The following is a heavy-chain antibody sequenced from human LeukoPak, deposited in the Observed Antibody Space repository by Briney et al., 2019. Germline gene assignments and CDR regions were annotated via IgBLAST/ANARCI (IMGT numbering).Heavy chain of an antibody. Sequence: GRSLRLSCAASGFTFSNYGIHWVRQAPGKGLEWVALIWYAGSEKYYAASVEGRFTISRDNSKNTLYLQMNILRAEDTAVYYCARDGGYCRSTSCQDSNWFDPWGQRTLVTVSS. CDR2: IWYAGSEK. D-gene: IGHD2-2*01. CDR1: GFTFSNYG. CDR3: ARDGGYCRSTSCQDSNWFDP. J-gene: IGHJ5*02. V-gene: IGHV3-33*01.